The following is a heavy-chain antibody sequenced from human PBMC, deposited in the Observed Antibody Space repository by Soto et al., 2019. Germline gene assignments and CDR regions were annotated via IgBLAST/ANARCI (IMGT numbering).Heavy chain of an antibody. V-gene: IGHV1-69*13. CDR2: IIPIFGTA. CDR3: ARDREYYGSGSYAAFDI. D-gene: IGHD3-10*01. CDR1: GYTFTSYV. Sequence: ASVKVSCKASGYTFTSYVISWVRQAPGQGLEWMGGIIPIFGTANYAQKFQGRVTITADESTSTAYMELSSLRSEDTAVYYCARDREYYGSGSYAAFDIWGQGTMVTVSS. J-gene: IGHJ3*02.